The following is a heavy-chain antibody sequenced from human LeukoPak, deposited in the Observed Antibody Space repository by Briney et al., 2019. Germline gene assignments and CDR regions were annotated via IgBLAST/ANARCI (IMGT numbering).Heavy chain of an antibody. D-gene: IGHD1-26*01. Sequence: SETLSLTCAVSGGSIGSGGYSWSWIRQPPGKGLEWIGYIYHSGSTYYNPSLKSRVTISVDRSKNQFSLKLSSVTAADTAVYYCARGSGSYEYYFDYWGQGTLVTVSS. CDR1: GGSIGSGGYS. CDR2: IYHSGST. J-gene: IGHJ4*02. CDR3: ARGSGSYEYYFDY. V-gene: IGHV4-30-2*01.